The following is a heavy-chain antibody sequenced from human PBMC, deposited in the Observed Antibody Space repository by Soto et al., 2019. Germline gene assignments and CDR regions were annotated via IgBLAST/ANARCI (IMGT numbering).Heavy chain of an antibody. CDR1: GGSFSGYY. CDR2: INHSGST. V-gene: IGHV4-34*01. Sequence: PSETLSLTCAVYGGSFSGYYWTWIRQPPGTGLEWIGEINHSGSTNYNPSLKSRVTIPVDTSKNQFSLKLTSVTAADTAVYFCARDKLPGLFDYCRQRTLVTVSS. J-gene: IGHJ4*02. CDR3: ARDKLPGLFDY.